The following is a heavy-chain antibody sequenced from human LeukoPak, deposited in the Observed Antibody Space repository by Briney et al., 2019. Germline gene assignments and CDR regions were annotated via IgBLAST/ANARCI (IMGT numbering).Heavy chain of an antibody. CDR2: ISHRGTS. CDR3: ARKRRRGYYLNSAFDM. Sequence: MPSETLSLTCDVNDESFSTYYWSWIRQSPGKGLEWIAEISHRGTSTYNPSLQSRVTVSVDASKNHFSLRVKSVIAADTAIYYCARKRRRGYYLNSAFDMWGQGTMVTVSS. CDR1: DESFSTYY. J-gene: IGHJ3*02. D-gene: IGHD3-3*01. V-gene: IGHV4-34*01.